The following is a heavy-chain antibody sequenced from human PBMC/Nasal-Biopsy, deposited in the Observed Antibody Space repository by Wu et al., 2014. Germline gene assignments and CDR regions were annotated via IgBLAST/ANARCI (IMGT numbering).Heavy chain of an antibody. CDR2: VFNSGTT. CDR1: GDSINDYY. Sequence: TLSLTCTVSGDSINDYYWSWIRQSPGKGLEWIGYVFNSGTTNYNPSLKSRVTLSVDTSRSQISLRLTSVTAADTAVYFCARSGPLYCTSNRCFGYWFDPWGQGRLVTVSS. D-gene: IGHD2-8*01. J-gene: IGHJ5*02. CDR3: ARSGPLYCTSNRCFGYWFDP. V-gene: IGHV4-59*01.